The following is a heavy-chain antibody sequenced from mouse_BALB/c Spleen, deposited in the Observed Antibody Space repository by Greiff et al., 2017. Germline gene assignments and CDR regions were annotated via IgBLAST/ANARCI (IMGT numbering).Heavy chain of an antibody. D-gene: IGHD2-1*01. CDR3: ARGGGNYDAMDY. V-gene: IGHV1S135*01. CDR2: IDPYNGGT. Sequence: EVKLVESGPELVKPGASVKVSCKASGYAFTSYNMYWVKQSHGKSLEWIGYIDPYNGGTSYNQKFKGKATLTVDKSSSTAYMHLNSLTSEDSAVYYCARGGGNYDAMDYWGQGTSVTVSS. J-gene: IGHJ4*01. CDR1: GYAFTSYN.